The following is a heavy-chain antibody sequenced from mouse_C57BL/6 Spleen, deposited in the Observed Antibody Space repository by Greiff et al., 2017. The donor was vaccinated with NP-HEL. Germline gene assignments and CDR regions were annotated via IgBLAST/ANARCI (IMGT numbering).Heavy chain of an antibody. CDR3: ARGNYSNQLAY. V-gene: IGHV1-52*01. CDR1: GYTFTSYW. Sequence: QVQLQQPGAELVRPGSSVKLSCKASGYTFTSYWMHWVKQRPIQGLEWIGNIDPSDSETHYNQKFKDKATLTVDKSSSTAYMQLSSLTSEDSAVYYCARGNYSNQLAYWGQGTLVTVSA. J-gene: IGHJ3*01. CDR2: IDPSDSET. D-gene: IGHD2-5*01.